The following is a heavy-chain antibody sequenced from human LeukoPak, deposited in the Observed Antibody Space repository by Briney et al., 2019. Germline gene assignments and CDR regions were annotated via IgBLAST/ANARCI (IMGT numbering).Heavy chain of an antibody. D-gene: IGHD5-18*01. CDR3: SSQPAVVDLDL. V-gene: IGHV3-7*03. J-gene: IGHJ5*02. CDR2: IKPDGGVK. CDR1: GFSFSNYW. Sequence: GGSLRLSCAASGFSFSNYWMTWVRQAPGKGLEWVANIKPDGGVKSYVDSVKGRFTISRDNAKNSLSLQMRGLRVEDTAVYYCSSQPAVVDLDLWGQGSLATVSS.